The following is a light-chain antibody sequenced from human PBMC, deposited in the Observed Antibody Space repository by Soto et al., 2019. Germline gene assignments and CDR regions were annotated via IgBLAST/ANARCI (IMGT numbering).Light chain of an antibody. CDR1: SSDVGAYIY. Sequence: QSVLTQPACVSWVPGESMTIACGGTSSDVGAYIYVSWYQQFPGKAPKLIIYEVNNRPSGVSDRFSGSKSDTTAYLTISGLQAEDEADYYCSSYSDSDTKVFGTGPKVTVL. CDR2: EVN. CDR3: SSYSDSDTKV. V-gene: IGLV2-14*03. J-gene: IGLJ1*01.